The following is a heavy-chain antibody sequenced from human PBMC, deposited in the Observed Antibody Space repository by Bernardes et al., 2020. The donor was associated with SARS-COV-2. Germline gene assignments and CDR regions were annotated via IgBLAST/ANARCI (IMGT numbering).Heavy chain of an antibody. V-gene: IGHV3-30-3*01. CDR2: ISFDGSNK. Sequence: GGSLRLSCAASGFTFNTYAMHWVRQAPGKGLEWVAFISFDGSNKYYADSVKGRFTISRDNSRNTLYLQMNSLRAEDTAVFYCAGYGSGSYKWFDPWGQGTLVTVSS. D-gene: IGHD3-10*01. CDR1: GFTFNTYA. CDR3: AGYGSGSYKWFDP. J-gene: IGHJ5*02.